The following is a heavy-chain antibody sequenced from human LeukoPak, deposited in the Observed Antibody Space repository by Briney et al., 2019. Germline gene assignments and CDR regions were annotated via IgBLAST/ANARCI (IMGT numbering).Heavy chain of an antibody. CDR3: ARLETGITIFGVDKYFQH. V-gene: IGHV1-2*02. Sequence: ASVKVSCKASGYTFTGYYMHWVRQAPGQGLEWMGWTNPNSGGTNYAQKFQGRVTMTRDTSISTAYMELSRLRSDDTAVYYCARLETGITIFGVDKYFQHWGQGTLVTVSS. J-gene: IGHJ1*01. CDR1: GYTFTGYY. D-gene: IGHD3-3*01. CDR2: TNPNSGGT.